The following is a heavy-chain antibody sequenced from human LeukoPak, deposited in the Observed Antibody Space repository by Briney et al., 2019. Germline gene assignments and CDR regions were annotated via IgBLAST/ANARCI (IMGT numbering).Heavy chain of an antibody. D-gene: IGHD4-17*01. V-gene: IGHV3-23*01. CDR2: ISGSGGST. J-gene: IGHJ2*01. CDR1: GFTFSSYA. Sequence: GGSLRLSCAASGFTFSSYAMSWVRQAPGKGLEWVSAISGSGGSTYYADSVKGRFTISRDNSKNTLYLQMNSLRAEDTAVYYCAKDQGVYGDYYWYFDLWGRGTLVTVSS. CDR3: AKDQGVYGDYYWYFDL.